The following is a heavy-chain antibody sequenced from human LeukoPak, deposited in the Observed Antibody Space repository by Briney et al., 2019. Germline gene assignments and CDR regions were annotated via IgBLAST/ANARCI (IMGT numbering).Heavy chain of an antibody. Sequence: PGRSLRLSCAASGFTFDDYAMHWVRQAPGKGLEWVSGISWNSGSICYADSVKGRFTISRDNAKNSLYLQMNSLRAEDTALYYCAKDIEDSGYDSSFDYWGQGTLVTVSS. CDR3: AKDIEDSGYDSSFDY. CDR2: ISWNSGSI. V-gene: IGHV3-9*01. J-gene: IGHJ4*02. D-gene: IGHD5-12*01. CDR1: GFTFDDYA.